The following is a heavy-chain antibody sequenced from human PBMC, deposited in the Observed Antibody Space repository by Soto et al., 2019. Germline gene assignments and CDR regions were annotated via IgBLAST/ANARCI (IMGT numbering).Heavy chain of an antibody. Sequence: QVQLQESGPGLVKPSQTLSLTCTVSGGSISSCDYYWSWIRQPPGKGLEWIGYIYYSGSTYYNPAIKSRVTISVDTSKNQFSLKLSSVTAADTAVYYCASRGTTNYCSGGSCYARGFDYWGQGTLVTVSS. CDR3: ASRGTTNYCSGGSCYARGFDY. D-gene: IGHD2-15*01. J-gene: IGHJ4*02. CDR1: GGSISSCDYY. CDR2: IYYSGST. V-gene: IGHV4-30-4*01.